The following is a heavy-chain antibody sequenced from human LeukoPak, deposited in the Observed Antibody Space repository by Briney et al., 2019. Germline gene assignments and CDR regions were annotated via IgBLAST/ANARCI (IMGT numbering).Heavy chain of an antibody. CDR1: GFTFSTYS. CDR2: ITGSSNTI. CDR3: ARDKDYAFDI. J-gene: IGHJ3*02. Sequence: VGSLRLSCAASGFTFSTYSMNWVRQAPGKGLEWVSYITGSSNTISYADSVKGRFTMSRDNAKNSLYLQMNSLRDEDTAVYYCARDKDYAFDIWGQGTMITVFS. V-gene: IGHV3-48*02.